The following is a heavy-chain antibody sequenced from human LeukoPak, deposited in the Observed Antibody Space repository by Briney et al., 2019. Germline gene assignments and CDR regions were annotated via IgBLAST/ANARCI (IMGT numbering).Heavy chain of an antibody. CDR1: GFTFDDYA. CDR3: AEGTSIFGVVGFFDY. J-gene: IGHJ4*02. CDR2: ISWNSGSI. D-gene: IGHD3-3*01. Sequence: GGSLRLSCAASGFTFDDYAMHWVRQAPGKGLEWVSGISWNSGSIGYADSVKGRFTISRDNAKNSLYLQMNSLRAEDTALYYCAEGTSIFGVVGFFDYWGQGTLVTVSS. V-gene: IGHV3-9*01.